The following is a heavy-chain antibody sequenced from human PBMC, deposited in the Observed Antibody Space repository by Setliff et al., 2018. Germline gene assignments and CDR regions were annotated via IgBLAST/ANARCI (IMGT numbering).Heavy chain of an antibody. Sequence: GGSLRLSCAASGFTFSSYGMHWVRQAPGKGLEWVAFIRYDGSNKYYADSVKGRFTISRDNSKNTLYLQMNSLRAEDTVVYYCAKDRRSSSGLAVPYYYYGMDVWGQGTTVTVSS. D-gene: IGHD3-22*01. CDR3: AKDRRSSSGLAVPYYYYGMDV. J-gene: IGHJ6*02. CDR2: IRYDGSNK. V-gene: IGHV3-30*02. CDR1: GFTFSSYG.